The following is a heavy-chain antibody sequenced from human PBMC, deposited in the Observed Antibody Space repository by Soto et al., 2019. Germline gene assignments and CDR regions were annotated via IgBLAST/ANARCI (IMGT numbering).Heavy chain of an antibody. V-gene: IGHV1-46*02. CDR2: INLRGGTT. J-gene: IGHJ4*02. D-gene: IGHD4-4*01. CDR1: GYNFNQYY. Sequence: QVQLMQSGAEVRKPGASVRLSCETSGYNFNQYYIHWVRQAPGQGLEWMGIINLRGGTTEYAHKFRGRVTVTGDTSTSTAYMELRSLRSEDTAIYFCARGPDDSHVPRWDYWGQGTLVTVSS. CDR3: ARGPDDSHVPRWDY.